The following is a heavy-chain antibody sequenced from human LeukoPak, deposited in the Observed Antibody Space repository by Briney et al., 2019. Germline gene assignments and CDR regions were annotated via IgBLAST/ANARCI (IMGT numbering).Heavy chain of an antibody. D-gene: IGHD3-22*01. V-gene: IGHV4-34*01. J-gene: IGHJ4*02. Sequence: SETLSLTCAVYGGSFSGYYWSWIRQPPGKGLEWIGEINHSGSTNSYPSLTSRVTISVDTSKNQFSLKLSSVTAADTAVYYCARGRPSRITMIVVARYYFDYWGQGTLVTVSS. CDR3: ARGRPSRITMIVVARYYFDY. CDR2: INHSGST. CDR1: GGSFSGYY.